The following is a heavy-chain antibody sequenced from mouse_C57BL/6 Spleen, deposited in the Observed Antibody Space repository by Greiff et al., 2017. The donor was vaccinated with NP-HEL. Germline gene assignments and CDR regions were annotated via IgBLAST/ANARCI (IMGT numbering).Heavy chain of an antibody. CDR3: ARGNRNYAMDY. Sequence: EVKLEESGGGLVKPGGSLKLSCAASGFTFSSYAMSWVRQTPEKRLEWVATISDGGSYTYYPDNVKGRFTISRDNAKNNLYLQMSHLKSEDTAMYYCARGNRNYAMDYWGQGTSVTVSS. J-gene: IGHJ4*01. CDR1: GFTFSSYA. D-gene: IGHD2-14*01. CDR2: ISDGGSYT. V-gene: IGHV5-4*03.